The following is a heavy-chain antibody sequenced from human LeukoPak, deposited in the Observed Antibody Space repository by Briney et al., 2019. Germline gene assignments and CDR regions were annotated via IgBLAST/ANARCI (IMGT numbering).Heavy chain of an antibody. Sequence: SETLSLTCSVSSGSIRSGDHHWAWVRQPPGKGLEFIGSLDESGRPYYNRPLKSRVSISGDTSGKQFSLNLTSVTAADTAVYFCARDLGGYPFFMDVWGRGTTVIVSS. CDR2: LDESGRP. V-gene: IGHV4-39*07. CDR1: SGSIRSGDHH. D-gene: IGHD2-15*01. CDR3: ARDLGGYPFFMDV. J-gene: IGHJ6*03.